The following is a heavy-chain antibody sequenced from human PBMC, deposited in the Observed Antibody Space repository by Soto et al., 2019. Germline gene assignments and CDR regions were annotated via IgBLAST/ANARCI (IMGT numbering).Heavy chain of an antibody. CDR3: ARERRAQWLAETLCDALDI. CDR1: GYTFTSYG. V-gene: IGHV1-18*01. D-gene: IGHD6-19*01. CDR2: ISAYNGNT. Sequence: QVQLVQSGAEVKKPGASVKVSCKASGYTFTSYGISWVRQAPGQGLEWMGGISAYNGNTNYAQKLQGRVTMTTDTSTSTAYMELRSLRSDDTAVYYCARERRAQWLAETLCDALDIWGQGTMVTVSS. J-gene: IGHJ3*02.